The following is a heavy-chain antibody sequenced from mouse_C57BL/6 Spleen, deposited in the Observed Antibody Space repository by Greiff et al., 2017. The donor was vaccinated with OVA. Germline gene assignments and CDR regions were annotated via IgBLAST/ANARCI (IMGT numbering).Heavy chain of an antibody. CDR3: ARTITTVVATPYAMDY. D-gene: IGHD1-1*01. CDR2: IWSGGST. Sequence: VQLQQSGPGLVQPSQSLSITCTVSGFSLTSYGVHWVRQSPGKGLEWLGVIWSGGSTDYNEDFIPRLSISKDNSKSQVFFKMNSLQADDTAIYYCARTITTVVATPYAMDYWGQGTSVTVSS. J-gene: IGHJ4*01. V-gene: IGHV2-2*01. CDR1: GFSLTSYG.